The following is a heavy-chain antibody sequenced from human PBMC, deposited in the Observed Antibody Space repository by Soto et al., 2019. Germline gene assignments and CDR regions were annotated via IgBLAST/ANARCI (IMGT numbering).Heavy chain of an antibody. CDR1: SGSINSFY. V-gene: IGHV4-4*07. J-gene: IGHJ4*02. Sequence: LSLTCTVSSGSINSFYWSWIRQPAGKGLEWIGRIHSSGTTNYNPSLKSRVTMSVDTSRNQFSLKLTSVTGADAAVYYCARDPRIGTIYPDYWGQGVLVTVSS. CDR3: ARDPRIGTIYPDY. CDR2: IHSSGTT. D-gene: IGHD1-7*01.